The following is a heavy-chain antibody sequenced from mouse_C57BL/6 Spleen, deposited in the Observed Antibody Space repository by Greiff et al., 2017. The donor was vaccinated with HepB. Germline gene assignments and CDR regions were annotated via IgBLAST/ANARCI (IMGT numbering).Heavy chain of an antibody. CDR3: ARPPRLLRGYFDV. J-gene: IGHJ1*03. Sequence: GVDFSRYWMSWVRRAPGKGLEWIGEINPDSSTINYAPSLKDKFIISRDNAKNTLYLQMSKVRSEDTALYYCARPPRLLRGYFDVWGTGTTVTVSS. D-gene: IGHD1-1*01. V-gene: IGHV4-1*01. CDR1: GVDFSRYW. CDR2: INPDSSTI.